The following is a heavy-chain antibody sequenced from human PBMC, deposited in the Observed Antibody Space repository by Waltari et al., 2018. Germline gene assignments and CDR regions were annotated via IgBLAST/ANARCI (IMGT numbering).Heavy chain of an antibody. CDR1: GGSISSHY. V-gene: IGHV4-59*11. D-gene: IGHD3-9*01. Sequence: QVQLQESGPGLVKPSETQSLTCTVSGGSISSHYWSWIRQPPGKGLEWIGYIYYSGSTNYNPSLKSRVTISVDTSKNQFSLKLSSVTAADTAVYYCARVGGYDILTGYTYYFDYWGQGTLVTVSS. J-gene: IGHJ4*02. CDR3: ARVGGYDILTGYTYYFDY. CDR2: IYYSGST.